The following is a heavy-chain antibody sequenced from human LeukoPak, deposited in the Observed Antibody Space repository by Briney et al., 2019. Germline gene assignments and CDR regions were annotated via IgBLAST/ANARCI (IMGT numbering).Heavy chain of an antibody. CDR3: ARGSSGYYLDYFDY. Sequence: GGSLRLSCAASGFTVSSNYMSWVRQAPGKGLEWVSVIYSGGSTYYADSVKGRFTISRDNSKNTLYLQMNSLRAEDTAVYYCARGSSGYYLDYFDYWGQGTLVTVSS. CDR1: GFTVSSNY. J-gene: IGHJ4*02. D-gene: IGHD3-22*01. CDR2: IYSGGST. V-gene: IGHV3-53*01.